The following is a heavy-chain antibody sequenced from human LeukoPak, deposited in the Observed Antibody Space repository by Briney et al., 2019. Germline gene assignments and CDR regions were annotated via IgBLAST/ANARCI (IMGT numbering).Heavy chain of an antibody. CDR2: IYYSGST. D-gene: IGHD3-10*01. J-gene: IGHJ4*02. V-gene: IGHV4-61*01. CDR3: ARSSVSGTYSGGY. CDR1: GGSVSSGSYY. Sequence: SETLSLTCTVSGGSVSSGSYYWSWIRQPPGKGLEWIGYIYYSGSTNYNPSLKSRVTISVDTSKNQFSLKLSSVTAADTAVYYCARSSVSGTYSGGYWGQGTLVTVSS.